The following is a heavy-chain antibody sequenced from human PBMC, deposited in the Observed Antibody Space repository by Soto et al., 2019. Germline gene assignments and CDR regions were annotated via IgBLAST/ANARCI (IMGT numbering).Heavy chain of an antibody. CDR1: GFTFSSYG. Sequence: PGGSLRRSCSASGFTFSSYGMQWFRQAPGKGLEWVAVISYYGSNKYYADSGKGRFTIARDNSKNPLYLQMNSLRAEDTAVYYCAKASSVAAPVEIDYWGQGTLVTVSS. J-gene: IGHJ4*02. CDR2: ISYYGSNK. V-gene: IGHV3-30*18. CDR3: AKASSVAAPVEIDY. D-gene: IGHD6-13*01.